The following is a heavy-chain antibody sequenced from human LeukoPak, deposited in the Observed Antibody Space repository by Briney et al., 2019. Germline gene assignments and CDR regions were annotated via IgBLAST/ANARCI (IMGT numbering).Heavy chain of an antibody. CDR3: AREGGFCFGDTCRFFDF. Sequence: AGGSLRLSCAVSGITLSNYGMSWVRQAPGKGLEWVSSISSSRDYIYYADSVKGRFTISRDNAKNSLYLQMNSLGAEDTAVYYCAREGGFCFGDTCRFFDFWGQGTLVTVSS. V-gene: IGHV3-21*01. J-gene: IGHJ4*02. CDR1: GITLSNYG. CDR2: ISSSRDYI. D-gene: IGHD2-15*01.